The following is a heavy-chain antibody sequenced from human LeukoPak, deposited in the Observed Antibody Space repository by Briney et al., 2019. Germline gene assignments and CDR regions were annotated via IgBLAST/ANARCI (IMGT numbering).Heavy chain of an antibody. CDR1: GGTFSSYA. CDR2: IIPIFGTA. V-gene: IGHV1-69*01. Sequence: SVKVSCKASGGTFSSYAISWVRQAPGQGLEWKGGIIPIFGTANYAQKFQGRVTITADESTSTAYMELSSLRSEDTAVYYCARVQPEPRKPNYDILTGSGAFDIWGQGTMVTVSS. J-gene: IGHJ3*02. CDR3: ARVQPEPRKPNYDILTGSGAFDI. D-gene: IGHD3-9*01.